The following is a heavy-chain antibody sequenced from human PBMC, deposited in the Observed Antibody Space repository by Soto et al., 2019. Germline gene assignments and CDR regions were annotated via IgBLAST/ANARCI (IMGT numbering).Heavy chain of an antibody. J-gene: IGHJ4*02. Sequence: QVQLVQSGAEVKKPGASVKVSCKASGYTFTSYDINWVRQATGQGLEWMGWMNPNSGNTGYAQKYQGKVTMTRNTSISTAYMELSSLRSEDTAVYDCARPYDYIWGSYRPGDDYWGQGTLVTVSS. V-gene: IGHV1-8*01. D-gene: IGHD3-16*02. CDR2: MNPNSGNT. CDR3: ARPYDYIWGSYRPGDDY. CDR1: GYTFTSYD.